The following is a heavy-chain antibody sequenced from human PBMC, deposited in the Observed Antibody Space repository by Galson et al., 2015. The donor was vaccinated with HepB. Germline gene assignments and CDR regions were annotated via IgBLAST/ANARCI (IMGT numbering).Heavy chain of an antibody. CDR3: VRDFRVAFGI. Sequence: SLRLSCAVSGLTFSSSPVHWVRQAPGKGLEWISSIRDVTNDTYYADSVKGRFTISRDNAKNTLYLQIDSPRAEDTAGYFCVRDFRVAFGIWGQGIMVTV. CDR1: GLTFSSSP. V-gene: IGHV3-48*01. J-gene: IGHJ3*02. CDR2: IRDVTNDT.